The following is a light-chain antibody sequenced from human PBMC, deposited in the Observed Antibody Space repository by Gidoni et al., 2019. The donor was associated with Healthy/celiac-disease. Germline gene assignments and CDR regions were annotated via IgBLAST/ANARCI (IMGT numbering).Light chain of an antibody. Sequence: SYVLTQPPSVSVPPGKPARITCGGNNIGSKSVHWYQQKPGQAPVLVVYDDSDRPSGIPERFTGSNSGNTATLTISRVEAGDEADYYCQVWDSSSDHHSVVFGGGTKLTVL. J-gene: IGLJ2*01. CDR1: NIGSKS. CDR3: QVWDSSSDHHSVV. V-gene: IGLV3-21*03. CDR2: DDS.